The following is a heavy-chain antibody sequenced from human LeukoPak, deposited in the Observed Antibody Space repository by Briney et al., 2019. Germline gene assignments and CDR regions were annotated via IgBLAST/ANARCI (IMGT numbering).Heavy chain of an antibody. CDR3: ARPFYYDNNGGEGMDV. J-gene: IGHJ6*02. V-gene: IGHV3-21*06. Sequence: KPGGSLRLSCAASGFAFSSHGMSWVRQAPGKGLELVSSITTSGTYIYYADSVKGRFTISRDNAKNSLYLQMNSLRAEDTAVYYCARPFYYDNNGGEGMDVWGQGTTVTVSS. CDR1: GFAFSSHG. D-gene: IGHD3-22*01. CDR2: ITTSGTYI.